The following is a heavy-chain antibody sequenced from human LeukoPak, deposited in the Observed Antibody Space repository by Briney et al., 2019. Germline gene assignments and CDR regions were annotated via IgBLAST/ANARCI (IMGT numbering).Heavy chain of an antibody. D-gene: IGHD2-2*01. CDR2: ISYDGSNK. J-gene: IGHJ4*02. CDR3: AGSSTSPTNLGFDY. Sequence: GGSLRLSCAASGFTFSSYGMHWVRQAPGKGLEWVAVISYDGSNKYYADSVKGRFTISRDKAKNSLYLQMNSLRAEDTAVYYCAGSSTSPTNLGFDYWGQGTLATVSS. V-gene: IGHV3-30*03. CDR1: GFTFSSYG.